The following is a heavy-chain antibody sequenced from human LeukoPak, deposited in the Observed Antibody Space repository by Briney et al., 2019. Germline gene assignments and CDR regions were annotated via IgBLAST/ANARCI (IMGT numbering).Heavy chain of an antibody. CDR2: ISYDGSNK. J-gene: IGHJ4*02. Sequence: PGRSLRLSCAASGFTFSSYAMHWVRQAPGKGLEWVAVISYDGSNKYYADSVKGRFTISRDNSKNTLYLQMNSLRAEDTAVYYCAREGSSPVWGQGTLVTVSS. CDR3: AREGSSPV. CDR1: GFTFSSYA. V-gene: IGHV3-30-3*01.